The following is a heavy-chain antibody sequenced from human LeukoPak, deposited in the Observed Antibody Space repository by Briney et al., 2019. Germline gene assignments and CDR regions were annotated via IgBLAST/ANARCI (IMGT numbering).Heavy chain of an antibody. CDR2: IKRKSDGGTT. CDR3: ARDRPNYDFWSGYDAFDI. D-gene: IGHD3-3*01. Sequence: GGSLRLSCAASGFTFSNSWMSWVRQAPGKGLECVGRIKRKSDGGTTDYAAPVKGRFTISRDDSRNTLYLQMNSLRAEDTAVYYCARDRPNYDFWSGYDAFDIWGQGTMVTVSS. J-gene: IGHJ3*02. CDR1: GFTFSNSW. V-gene: IGHV3-15*01.